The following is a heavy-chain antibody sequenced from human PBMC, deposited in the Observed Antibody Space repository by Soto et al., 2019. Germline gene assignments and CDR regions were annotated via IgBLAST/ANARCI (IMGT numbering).Heavy chain of an antibody. V-gene: IGHV5-51*01. Sequence: EVQLVQSGAEVKKPGESLKISCKGSGYSFTNYWIGWVRQMPGKGLEWMGIIYPGDSDTRYSPSFQGQVTISADKSISTAYLQWSSLKASDTAMYHCARTSAAGNYYYGMDVWGQGTTVTVSS. CDR3: ARTSAAGNYYYGMDV. D-gene: IGHD6-13*01. J-gene: IGHJ6*02. CDR1: GYSFTNYW. CDR2: IYPGDSDT.